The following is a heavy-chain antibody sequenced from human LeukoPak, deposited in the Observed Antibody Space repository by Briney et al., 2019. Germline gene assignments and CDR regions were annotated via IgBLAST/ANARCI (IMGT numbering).Heavy chain of an antibody. J-gene: IGHJ4*02. CDR1: GFTFSSFA. Sequence: GGSLRLSCAASGFTFSSFAMSWVRQAPGKGLEWVSSVTGSGSVTSSTYCADSVKGRFTISRDNSKNTLYLQMNSLRAEDTALYYCAKEGTYNNFWSGYFHWGQGALVTVSS. CDR3: AKEGTYNNFWSGYFH. V-gene: IGHV3-23*01. D-gene: IGHD3-3*01. CDR2: VTGSGSVTSST.